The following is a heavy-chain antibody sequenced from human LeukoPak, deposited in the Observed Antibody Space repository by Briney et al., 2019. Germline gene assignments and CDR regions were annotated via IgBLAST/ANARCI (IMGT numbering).Heavy chain of an antibody. D-gene: IGHD2-2*02. V-gene: IGHV3-20*04. J-gene: IGHJ3*02. CDR3: ARRDIVVVPAAIIGAFDI. Sequence: GGSLRLSCEASGFTFSRYWMSWVRQAPGKGLEWVSGINWNGGSTGYADSVKGRFTISRDNAKNSLYLQMNSLRAEDTALYYCARRDIVVVPAAIIGAFDIWGQGTMVTVSS. CDR1: GFTFSRYW. CDR2: INWNGGST.